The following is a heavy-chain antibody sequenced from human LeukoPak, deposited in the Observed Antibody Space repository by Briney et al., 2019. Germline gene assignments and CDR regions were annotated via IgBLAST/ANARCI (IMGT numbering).Heavy chain of an antibody. V-gene: IGHV3-21*01. CDR2: ISSSTNYI. D-gene: IGHD6-13*01. CDR3: ARGKYSSSGYFDY. J-gene: IGHJ4*02. CDR1: GFTFSSYS. Sequence: GGSLRLSCAASGFTFSSYSMNWVRQAPGKGLEWVSSISSSTNYIYYADSVKGRFTISRDNAKNSLYLQMNSLRAEDTAVYYCARGKYSSSGYFDYWGQGTLVTVSS.